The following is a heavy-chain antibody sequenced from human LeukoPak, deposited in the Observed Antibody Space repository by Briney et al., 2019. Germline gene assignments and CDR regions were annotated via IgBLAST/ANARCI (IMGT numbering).Heavy chain of an antibody. CDR2: SYYTGVT. Sequence: SETLSLTCTVSGVPISDYYWSWIRQPPGKGLEWIGYSYYTGVTNYNPSLKSRVSISVDTSKKQFSLNLTSVTTADTAVYYCARLHLDYLDYWGQGAVVTVSS. V-gene: IGHV4-59*01. J-gene: IGHJ4*02. CDR3: ARLHLDYLDY. CDR1: GVPISDYY.